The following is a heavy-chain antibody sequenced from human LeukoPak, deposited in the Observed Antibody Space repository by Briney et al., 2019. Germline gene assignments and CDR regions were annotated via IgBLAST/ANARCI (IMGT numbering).Heavy chain of an antibody. D-gene: IGHD3-16*01. CDR2: ISSGSNTI. CDR1: GVPLSTYG. CDR3: ASSWGSAIDF. V-gene: IGHV3-48*04. Sequence: GGSLRLSCAGSGVPLSTYGMNWVRQAPGKGLEWVSYISSGSNTIYYADSVRGRFTISRDNAKNSLYLQMNSLRAEDTAVYYCASSWGSAIDFWGQGTLVTVSS. J-gene: IGHJ4*02.